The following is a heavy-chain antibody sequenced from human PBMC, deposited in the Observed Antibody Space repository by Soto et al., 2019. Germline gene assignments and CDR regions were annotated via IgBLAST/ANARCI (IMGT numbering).Heavy chain of an antibody. CDR2: ISGSGGST. D-gene: IGHD3-16*02. CDR3: AKVLDYIWGSYRYSFGY. Sequence: GGSLRLSCAASGFTFSSYAMSWVRQAPGKGLEWVSAISGSGGSTYYADSVKGRFTISRDNSKNTLYLQMNSLRAEDTAVYYCAKVLDYIWGSYRYSFGYWGQGSLVTGSS. J-gene: IGHJ4*02. CDR1: GFTFSSYA. V-gene: IGHV3-23*01.